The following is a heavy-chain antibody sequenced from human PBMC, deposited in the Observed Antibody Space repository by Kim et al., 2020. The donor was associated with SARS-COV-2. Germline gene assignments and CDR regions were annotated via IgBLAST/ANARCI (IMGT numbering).Heavy chain of an antibody. CDR3: ARAASKVAAAGLGL. D-gene: IGHD6-13*01. J-gene: IGHJ1*01. V-gene: IGHV4-4*02. CDR1: GGSISSSNW. Sequence: SETLSLTCAVSGGSISSSNWWSWVRQPPGKGLEWIGEIYHSGSTNYNPSLKSRVTISVDKSKNQFSLKLSSVTAADTAVYYCARAASKVAAAGLGLWGQGTLVTVSS. CDR2: IYHSGST.